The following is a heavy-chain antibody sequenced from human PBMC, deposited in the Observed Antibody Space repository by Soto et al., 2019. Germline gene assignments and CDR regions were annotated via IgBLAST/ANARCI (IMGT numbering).Heavy chain of an antibody. CDR1: GFSLNTRAVG. Sequence: SGPTPVNPTHTLTLTCTFSGFSLNTRAVGVGWIRQPPGKALEWLALINWNDDERYSPSLKDRLTITKDTSRNHVVLTMTNVDPVDTATYYCAHRHDLGGFDIWGQGTTVTVSS. CDR2: INWNDDE. J-gene: IGHJ3*02. V-gene: IGHV2-5*01. D-gene: IGHD2-15*01. CDR3: AHRHDLGGFDI.